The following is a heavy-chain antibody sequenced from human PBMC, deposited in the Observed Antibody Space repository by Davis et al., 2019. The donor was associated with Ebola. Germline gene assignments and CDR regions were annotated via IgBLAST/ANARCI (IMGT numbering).Heavy chain of an antibody. D-gene: IGHD3-22*01. J-gene: IGHJ4*02. CDR1: GFTFDDYA. CDR3: ARGYYDSSGSDY. CDR2: ISWNSDSI. V-gene: IGHV3-9*01. Sequence: GGSLRLSCAASGFTFDDYAMHWVRQTPGKGLEWVSSISWNSDSIGYADSVKGRFTISRDNAKNTLYLQMNSLRAEDTAVYYCARGYYDSSGSDYWGQGTLVTVSS.